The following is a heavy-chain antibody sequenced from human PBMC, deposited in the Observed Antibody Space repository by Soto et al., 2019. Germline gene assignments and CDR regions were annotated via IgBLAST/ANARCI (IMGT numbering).Heavy chain of an antibody. Sequence: QVQLVQSGAEVKKPGASVKVSCKTSGYTFAAYYIHWIRQAPAQSLEWMGWINPTSGGTVYAQNFQDRVTMTRDTSISTAYMELRRLNSDDTAVYYCARDPDYGDYWGYFFDSWGQGTPVTVSS. CDR2: INPTSGGT. J-gene: IGHJ4*02. V-gene: IGHV1-2*02. CDR3: ARDPDYGDYWGYFFDS. CDR1: GYTFAAYY. D-gene: IGHD4-17*01.